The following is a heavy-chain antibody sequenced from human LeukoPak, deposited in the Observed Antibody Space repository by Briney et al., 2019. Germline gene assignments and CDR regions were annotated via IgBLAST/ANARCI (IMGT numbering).Heavy chain of an antibody. D-gene: IGHD3-10*01. CDR2: IYWDDDK. Sequence: SGPTLVNPTQTLTLTCTFSGFSLSTSGVGVGWIRQPPGKALEWLALIYWDDDKRYGPSLKSRLTITKDTSKNQVVLTMTNMDPVDTATYYCALPGGRGGNAYWYFDLWGRGTLVTVSS. J-gene: IGHJ2*01. CDR1: GFSLSTSGVG. CDR3: ALPGGRGGNAYWYFDL. V-gene: IGHV2-5*05.